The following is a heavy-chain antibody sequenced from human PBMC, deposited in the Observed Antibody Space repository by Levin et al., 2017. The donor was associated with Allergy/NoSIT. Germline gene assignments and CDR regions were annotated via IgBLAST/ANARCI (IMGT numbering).Heavy chain of an antibody. CDR3: ARDWAPYYDILTGAPNTLNP. V-gene: IGHV3-21*01. Sequence: GGSLRLSCAASGFTFSSYSMNWVRQAPGKGLEWVSSISSGDSYIFYADSVKGRFTISRDNAKNSLFLQMNSLRAEDTAVYYCARDWAPYYDILTGAPNTLNPWGQGTLVTVSS. CDR2: ISSGDSYI. J-gene: IGHJ5*02. CDR1: GFTFSSYS. D-gene: IGHD3-9*01.